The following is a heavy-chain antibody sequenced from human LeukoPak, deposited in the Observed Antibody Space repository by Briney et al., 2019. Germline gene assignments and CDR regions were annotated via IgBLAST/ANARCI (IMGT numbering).Heavy chain of an antibody. J-gene: IGHJ4*02. CDR1: GFTFSSYS. Sequence: GGSLRLSCAASGFTFSSYSMNWVRQAPGKGLEWVSSISSSSSYIYYADSVKGRFTISRDNAKNSLYLQMNSLRAEDTAVYYCARGSTVVTPHFDYWGQGTLVTVSS. CDR2: ISSSSSYI. CDR3: ARGSTVVTPHFDY. D-gene: IGHD4-23*01. V-gene: IGHV3-21*01.